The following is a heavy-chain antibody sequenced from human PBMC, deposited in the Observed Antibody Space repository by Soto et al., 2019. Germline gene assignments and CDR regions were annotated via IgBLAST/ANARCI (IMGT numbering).Heavy chain of an antibody. Sequence: PSETLSLTCTVSGGSISSYYWSWIRQPPGKGLEWIGYIYYSGSTNYNPSLKSRVTISVDTSKNQFSLKLSSVTAADTAVYYCARQYSSSYWFVFWGQGILVTVSS. J-gene: IGHJ5*01. CDR1: GGSISSYY. V-gene: IGHV4-59*01. D-gene: IGHD6-6*01. CDR3: ARQYSSSYWFVF. CDR2: IYYSGST.